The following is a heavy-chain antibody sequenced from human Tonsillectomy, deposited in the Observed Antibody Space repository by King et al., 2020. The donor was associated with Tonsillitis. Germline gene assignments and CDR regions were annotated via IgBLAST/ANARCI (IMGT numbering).Heavy chain of an antibody. CDR2: MYYSGST. CDR3: ARGVGDGHNYFDF. CDR1: GGSMSSSSYY. D-gene: IGHD5-24*01. J-gene: IGHJ4*02. Sequence: LQLQESGPGLVKPSETLSLTCTVSGGSMSSSSYYWGWIRQPPGKGLEWIGSMYYSGSTYYNPSLKSRVTISVDTSKNQFSLKLSAVTAADTAVYYCARGVGDGHNYFDFWGQGTLVTVSS. V-gene: IGHV4-39*01.